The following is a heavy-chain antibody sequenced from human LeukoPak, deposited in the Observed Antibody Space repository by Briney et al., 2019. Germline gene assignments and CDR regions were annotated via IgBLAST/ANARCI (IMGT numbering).Heavy chain of an antibody. J-gene: IGHJ4*02. Sequence: GASVKVSCKVSGYTLTELSMHWVRQAPGKGLEWMGGFDPEDGETIYAQKFQGRVTMTEDTSTDTAYMELSSLRSEDTAVYYCARGKAVERWLQFGHGLYYFVYWGQGTLVTVSS. V-gene: IGHV1-24*01. CDR3: ARGKAVERWLQFGHGLYYFVY. CDR1: GYTLTELS. CDR2: FDPEDGET. D-gene: IGHD5-24*01.